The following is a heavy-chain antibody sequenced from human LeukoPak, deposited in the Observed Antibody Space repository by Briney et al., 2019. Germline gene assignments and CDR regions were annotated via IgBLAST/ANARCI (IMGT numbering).Heavy chain of an antibody. CDR2: ISSSSSYI. CDR1: GFTFSSYS. V-gene: IGHV3-21*01. D-gene: IGHD3-16*01. J-gene: IGHJ4*02. CDR3: ARGWRLRLGESYIDY. Sequence: PGGSLRLSCAASGFTFSSYSMNWVRQAPGKGLEWVSSISSSSSYIYYADSVKGRFTISRGNAKNSLYLQTNSLRAEDTAVYYCARGWRLRLGESYIDYWGQGTLVTVSS.